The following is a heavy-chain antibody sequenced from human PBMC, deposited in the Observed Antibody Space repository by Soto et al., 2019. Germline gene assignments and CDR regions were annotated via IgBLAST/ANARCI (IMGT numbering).Heavy chain of an antibody. CDR1: GYTFTGYY. D-gene: IGHD6-13*01. V-gene: IGHV1-2*02. J-gene: IGHJ6*02. CDR2: INPNSGGT. CDR3: ASPYSSSWYTHWYYYYGMDV. Sequence: ASVKVSCKASGYTFTGYYMHWVRQAPRQGLEWMGWINPNSGGTNYAQKFQGRVTMTRDTSISTAYMELSRLRSDDAAVYYCASPYSSSWYTHWYYYYGMDVWGQGTTVTVSS.